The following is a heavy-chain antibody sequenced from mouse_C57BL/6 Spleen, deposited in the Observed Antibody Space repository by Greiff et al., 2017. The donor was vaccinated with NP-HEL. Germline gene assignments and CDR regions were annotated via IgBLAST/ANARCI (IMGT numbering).Heavy chain of an antibody. D-gene: IGHD1-1*01. CDR1: GYAFTNYL. Sequence: QVQLQQSGAELVRPGTSVKVSCKASGYAFTNYLIEWVKQRPGQGLEWIGVINPGSGGTNYNEKFKGKATLTADKSSSTAYMQLSSLTSEDSAVYFCARSTYYYGSTLYAMDYWGQGTSVTVSS. CDR3: ARSTYYYGSTLYAMDY. CDR2: INPGSGGT. V-gene: IGHV1-54*01. J-gene: IGHJ4*01.